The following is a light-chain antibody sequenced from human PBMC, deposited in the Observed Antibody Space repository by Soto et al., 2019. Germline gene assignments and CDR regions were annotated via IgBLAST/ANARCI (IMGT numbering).Light chain of an antibody. J-gene: IGKJ1*01. CDR2: GAS. Sequence: IVMTQSPGTLSVSPGERATLSCRASQSVSSNLAWYQQKPGQAPRLLIYGASTRATGIPARFSGSGSETEFTLTISSLQSEDFAVYYCQKFYNWPRTFGQGTKVDI. V-gene: IGKV3-15*01. CDR3: QKFYNWPRT. CDR1: QSVSSN.